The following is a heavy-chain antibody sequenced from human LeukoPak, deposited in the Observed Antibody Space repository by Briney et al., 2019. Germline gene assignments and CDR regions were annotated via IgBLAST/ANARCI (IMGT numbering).Heavy chain of an antibody. J-gene: IGHJ2*01. Sequence: GASVKVSCKASGYTFTGYYMHWVRQAPGQGLEWMGRINPNSGGTNYAQKFQGRVTMTTDTSTSTAYMELRSLRSDDTAVYYCARLDTAMVYWYFDLWGRGTLVTVSS. D-gene: IGHD5-18*01. CDR3: ARLDTAMVYWYFDL. CDR1: GYTFTGYY. CDR2: INPNSGGT. V-gene: IGHV1-2*06.